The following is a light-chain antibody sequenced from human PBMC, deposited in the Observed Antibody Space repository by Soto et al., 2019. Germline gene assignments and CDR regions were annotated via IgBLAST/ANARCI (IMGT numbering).Light chain of an antibody. CDR2: DAS. J-gene: IGKJ4*01. V-gene: IGKV1-5*01. Sequence: DIQMTQSPSTLSASVGXRVTITCRASQSINNWLAWYQQKPGKAPNFLIYDASTLESGVPSRFSGSGSGTEFTLTISSLQPEDFATYYCQQYDSYSLTFGGGTKVDIK. CDR3: QQYDSYSLT. CDR1: QSINNW.